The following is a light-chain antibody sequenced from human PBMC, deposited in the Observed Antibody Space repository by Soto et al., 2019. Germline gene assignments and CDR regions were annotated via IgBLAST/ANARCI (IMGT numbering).Light chain of an antibody. CDR2: GVS. CDR3: QQYGDWPLT. CDR1: QSVSSN. V-gene: IGKV3-15*01. J-gene: IGKJ4*01. Sequence: EIVMTQSPATLSVSPGERATLSCRASQSVSSNLAWYQQKPGQAPRLLIFGVSNRAAGIPARFSGSGSGTEFTLTISSLQSEDFAVYYCQQYGDWPLTFGGGTKVDIK.